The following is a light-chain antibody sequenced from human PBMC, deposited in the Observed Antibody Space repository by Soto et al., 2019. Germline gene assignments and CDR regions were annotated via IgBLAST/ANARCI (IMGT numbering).Light chain of an antibody. CDR1: SSDIGSYNY. V-gene: IGLV2-14*03. CDR2: DVT. Sequence: QSVLTQPASVSGSPGQSITISCTGTSSDIGSYNYVSWYQQHPGQAPKLMIYDVTNRPSGVSNRFSASKSGNTASLTISGLQAEDEADYYCSSPRSSSFYVFGTGTKLTVL. J-gene: IGLJ1*01. CDR3: SSPRSSSFYV.